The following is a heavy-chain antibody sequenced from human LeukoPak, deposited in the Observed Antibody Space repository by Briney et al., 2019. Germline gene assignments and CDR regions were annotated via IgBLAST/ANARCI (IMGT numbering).Heavy chain of an antibody. CDR2: INPSGGST. V-gene: IGHV1-46*01. Sequence: ASVKVSCKASGYTFSGYYIHWVRQAPGQGLEWMGIINPSGGSTSYAQKFQGRVTMTRDTSTSTVYMELSSLRSEDTAVYYCASDWGAAAWYGGAFDIWGQGTMVTVSS. CDR3: ASDWGAAAWYGGAFDI. J-gene: IGHJ3*02. CDR1: GYTFSGYY. D-gene: IGHD6-13*01.